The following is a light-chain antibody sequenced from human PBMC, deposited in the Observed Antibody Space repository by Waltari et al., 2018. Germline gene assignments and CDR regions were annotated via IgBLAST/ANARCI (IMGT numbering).Light chain of an antibody. CDR1: NSNIGSNV. CDR2: SNP. CDR3: ATWDDRLTGVV. Sequence: QSALTQPPSASGTPGQTVTIFCSGGNSNIGSNVVNWYQQVPGTAPKRLIYSNPYRPSGVPDRFSGSKSGTSASLAISGLQSDDEGDYYCATWDDRLTGVVFGGGTQVTVL. J-gene: IGLJ2*01. V-gene: IGLV1-44*01.